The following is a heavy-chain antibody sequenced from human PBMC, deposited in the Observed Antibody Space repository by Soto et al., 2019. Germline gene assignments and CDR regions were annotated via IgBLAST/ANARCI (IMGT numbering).Heavy chain of an antibody. J-gene: IGHJ4*02. CDR1: GGSISSSSYY. CDR3: ARYQPTTVTLDY. D-gene: IGHD4-17*01. V-gene: IGHV4-39*01. Sequence: SETLSLTCTVSGGSISSSSYYWGWIRQPPGKGLEWIGSIYYSGSTYYNPSLKSRVTISVDTSKNQFSLKLSSVTAADTAVYYCARYQPTTVTLDYWGQGTLVT. CDR2: IYYSGST.